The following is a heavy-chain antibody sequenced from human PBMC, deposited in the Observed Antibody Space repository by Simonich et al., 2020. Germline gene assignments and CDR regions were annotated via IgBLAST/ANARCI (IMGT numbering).Heavy chain of an antibody. D-gene: IGHD3-3*01. Sequence: QVQLVQSGAEVKKPGASVKVSCKASGYTFTGYYMHWVRQAPGQGLEWRVWNNPNSGGTNYTKKFQGRVTMTRDTSISTAYMELSRLRSDDTAVYYCARGGVQYYYYYMDVWGKGTTVTVSS. CDR3: ARGGVQYYYYYMDV. J-gene: IGHJ6*03. CDR1: GYTFTGYY. V-gene: IGHV1-2*02. CDR2: NNPNSGGT.